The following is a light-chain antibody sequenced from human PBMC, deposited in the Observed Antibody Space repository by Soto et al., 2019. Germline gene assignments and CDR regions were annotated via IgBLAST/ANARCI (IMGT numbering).Light chain of an antibody. CDR2: DAS. V-gene: IGKV3-15*01. J-gene: IGKJ2*01. CDR3: QQYNDWPPYT. Sequence: EIVMTRSPTTVSVSPGERATLSCRASQSVSSKLAWYQQKPGQPPRLLFFDASARATGVPDRFRGSGSGTEFILTISGLQSEDFAVYYCQQYNDWPPYTFGQGTKVDIK. CDR1: QSVSSK.